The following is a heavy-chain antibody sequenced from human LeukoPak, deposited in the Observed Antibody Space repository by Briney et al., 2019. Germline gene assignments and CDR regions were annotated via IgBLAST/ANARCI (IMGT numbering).Heavy chain of an antibody. D-gene: IGHD5-12*01. V-gene: IGHV3-23*01. J-gene: IGHJ4*02. CDR2: ISGSGGST. CDR3: AKRPVRLPYDY. Sequence: GGSLRLSCAASGCTFSSYAMSWVRQAPGKGLEWVSAISGSGGSTYYADPVKGRFTISRDNAKNTLYLQMNSLRAEDTAVYHCAKRPVRLPYDYWGQGTLVTVS. CDR1: GCTFSSYA.